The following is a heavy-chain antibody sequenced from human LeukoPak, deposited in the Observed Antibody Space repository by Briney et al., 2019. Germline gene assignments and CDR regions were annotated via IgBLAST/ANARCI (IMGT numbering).Heavy chain of an antibody. CDR3: ARGHRGSGY. J-gene: IGHJ4*02. CDR2: IKQDGSEI. Sequence: PGGSLRLSCAASGFTFSSYWMSWVRRAPGKGLEWVANIKQDGSEIFYADSVKGRFTISRDNARNSLYLQMNSLRAEDTALYYCARGHRGSGYWGQGTLVTVSS. D-gene: IGHD2-21*01. CDR1: GFTFSSYW. V-gene: IGHV3-7*01.